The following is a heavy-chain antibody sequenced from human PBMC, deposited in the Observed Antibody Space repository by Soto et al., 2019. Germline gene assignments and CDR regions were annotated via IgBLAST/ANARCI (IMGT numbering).Heavy chain of an antibody. V-gene: IGHV4-39*01. D-gene: IGHD3-22*01. Sequence: SETLSLTCSVSCGSVTLTSYYWGWIRQPPGKGLEWIRNVYYSGSTNYNPSLKSRVTISVDTSKNQFSLSLKSVTAADTAVYYCASDYSGYSADPEYYGVEVWGQGTTVTVSS. CDR1: CGSVTLTSYY. CDR2: VYYSGST. J-gene: IGHJ6*02. CDR3: ASDYSGYSADPEYYGVEV.